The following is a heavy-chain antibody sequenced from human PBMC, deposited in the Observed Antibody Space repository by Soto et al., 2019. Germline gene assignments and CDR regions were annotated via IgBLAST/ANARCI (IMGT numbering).Heavy chain of an antibody. D-gene: IGHD6-19*01. J-gene: IGHJ3*01. CDR2: ISGSGGST. CDR1: GFTFSSYA. Sequence: PGGSLRLSCAASGFTFSSYAMSWVRQAPGKGLEWVSAISGSGGSTYYADSVKGRFTISRDNSKNTLYLQMNSLRAEDTAVYYCAKDINWYSSRWYISWGQGTMVTVSS. CDR3: AKDINWYSSRWYIS. V-gene: IGHV3-23*01.